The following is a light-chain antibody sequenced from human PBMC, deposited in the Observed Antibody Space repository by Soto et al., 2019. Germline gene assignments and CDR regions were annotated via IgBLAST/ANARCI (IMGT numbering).Light chain of an antibody. J-gene: IGKJ5*01. Sequence: EIVLTQSPATLSLSPGERAPLSCTASQSISSNLAWYQQKPGQAPRLLIYGASTRATGIPARFSGGGSGTEFTLTISSLQSEDFAVYYCQQRHMWPITFGQGTRLEIK. V-gene: IGKV3-15*01. CDR3: QQRHMWPIT. CDR1: QSISSN. CDR2: GAS.